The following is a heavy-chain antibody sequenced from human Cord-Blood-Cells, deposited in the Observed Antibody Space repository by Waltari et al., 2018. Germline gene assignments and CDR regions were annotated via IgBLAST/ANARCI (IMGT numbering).Heavy chain of an antibody. CDR3: ARDRGRYSSSSRFDY. V-gene: IGHV1-2*02. J-gene: IGHJ4*02. CDR1: GYTFTGYY. CDR2: INPNSGGT. Sequence: QVQLVQSGAEVKKPGASVKVSCKASGYTFTGYYMHWVRQAPGQGLEWMGWINPNSGGTNYAQKFQGRVTMTRDTSISTAYMELSRLRSDDTAVYYCARDRGRYSSSSRFDYWGQGTLVTVSS. D-gene: IGHD6-6*01.